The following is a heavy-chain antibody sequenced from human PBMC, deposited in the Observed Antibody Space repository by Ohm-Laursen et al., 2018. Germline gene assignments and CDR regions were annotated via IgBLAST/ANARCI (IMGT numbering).Heavy chain of an antibody. Sequence: GSLRLSCAASGFTFSSYFMTWVRRAPGKGLEWVSSISNSGGSTYHADSVKGRFTIPRDNSKNTLYLQMNSLRAEDTAVYYCAFTGQLGSWGQGTLVTVSS. J-gene: IGHJ5*01. CDR2: ISNSGGST. V-gene: IGHV3-23*01. CDR3: AFTGQLGS. D-gene: IGHD7-27*01. CDR1: GFTFSSYF.